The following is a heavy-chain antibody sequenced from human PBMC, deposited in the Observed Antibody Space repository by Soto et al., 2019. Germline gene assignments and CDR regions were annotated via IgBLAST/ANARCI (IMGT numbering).Heavy chain of an antibody. CDR3: ANEDIVVVPAASGEENYYYYGMDV. CDR2: IYYSGST. V-gene: IGHV4-31*03. D-gene: IGHD2-2*01. J-gene: IGHJ6*02. CDR1: GGSISSGGYY. Sequence: PSETLSLTCTVSGGSISSGGYYWSWIRQHPGKGLEWIGYIYYSGSTYYNPSLKSRVTISVDTSKNQFSLKLSSVTAADTAVYYCANEDIVVVPAASGEENYYYYGMDVWGQGTTVTVSS.